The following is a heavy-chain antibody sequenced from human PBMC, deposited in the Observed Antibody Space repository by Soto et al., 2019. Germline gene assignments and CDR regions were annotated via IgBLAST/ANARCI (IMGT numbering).Heavy chain of an antibody. CDR2: IYHSGST. V-gene: IGHV4-30-2*01. CDR3: ARRYGRAFDY. D-gene: IGHD1-1*01. Sequence: SETLSLTCAVSGGSISSGGYSWSWIRQPPGKGLEWIGYIYHSGSTYYNPSLKSRVTISVDRSKNQFSLKLSSVTAADTAVYYCARRYGRAFDYWGQGTLVTVSS. J-gene: IGHJ4*02. CDR1: GGSISSGGYS.